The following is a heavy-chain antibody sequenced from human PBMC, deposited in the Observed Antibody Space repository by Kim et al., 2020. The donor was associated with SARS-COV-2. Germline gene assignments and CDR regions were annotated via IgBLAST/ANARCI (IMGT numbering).Heavy chain of an antibody. J-gene: IGHJ4*02. Sequence: NPSLQSRVTLSIDTSKTQFSLKVASVTAADTAVYYCARAIGGGYRYGPFDYWGQGTPVTVSS. CDR3: ARAIGGGYRYGPFDY. D-gene: IGHD5-18*01. V-gene: IGHV4-4*07.